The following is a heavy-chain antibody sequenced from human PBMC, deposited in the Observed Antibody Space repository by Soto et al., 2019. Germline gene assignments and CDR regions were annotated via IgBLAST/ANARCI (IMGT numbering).Heavy chain of an antibody. V-gene: IGHV3-30*18. CDR2: ISYDASNK. CDR1: GFTFSSYG. J-gene: IGHJ6*02. Sequence: QVQLVESGGGVVQPGTSLRLSCTTSGFTFSSYGIHWVRQAPGKGLEWVAFISYDASNKFYVDSVKGRFAISRDNSKKTLFLQMSSLRTEDTAVYYCAKGTMARGLMRYYYGMDVWGQGTTVTVSS. CDR3: AKGTMARGLMRYYYGMDV. D-gene: IGHD3-10*01.